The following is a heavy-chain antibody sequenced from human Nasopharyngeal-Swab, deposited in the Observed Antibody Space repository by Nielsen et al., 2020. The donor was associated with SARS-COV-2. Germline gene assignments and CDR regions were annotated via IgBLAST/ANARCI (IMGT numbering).Heavy chain of an antibody. CDR1: GYTFTSYD. J-gene: IGHJ4*02. Sequence: ALVKVSCKASGYTFTSYDINWVRQATGQGLEWMGWMNPNSGNTGYAQKFQGRVTMTRNTSISTAYMELSSLRSEDTAVYYCARGLDSSSWLDYWGQGTLVTVSS. V-gene: IGHV1-8*01. D-gene: IGHD6-13*01. CDR2: MNPNSGNT. CDR3: ARGLDSSSWLDY.